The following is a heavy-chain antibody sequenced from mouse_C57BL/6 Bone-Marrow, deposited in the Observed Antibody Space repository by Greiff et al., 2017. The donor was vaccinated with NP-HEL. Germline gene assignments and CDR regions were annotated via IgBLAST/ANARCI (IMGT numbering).Heavy chain of an antibody. CDR2: IYPRSGNT. D-gene: IGHD1-1*01. CDR3: APITTVVATDWYFDV. Sequence: QVQLQQSGAELARPGASVKLSCKASGYTFTSYGISWVKQSTGQGLEWIGEIYPRSGNTYYNEKFKGKATLTADKSSSTAYMELRSLTSEDSAVYFCAPITTVVATDWYFDVWGTGTTVTVSS. V-gene: IGHV1-81*01. J-gene: IGHJ1*03. CDR1: GYTFTSYG.